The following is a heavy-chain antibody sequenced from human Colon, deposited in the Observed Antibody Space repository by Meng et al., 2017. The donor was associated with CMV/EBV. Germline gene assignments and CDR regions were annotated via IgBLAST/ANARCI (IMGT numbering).Heavy chain of an antibody. V-gene: IGHV4-39*07. CDR3: ARDVVPTVGAHYGVDV. CDR2: LYYSGST. D-gene: IGHD1-26*01. CDR1: GGSISSRMHY. Sequence: SETLSLTCIVSGGSISSRMHYWAWIRQPPGKGLEWIGSLYYSGSTYYNKSLEIRVTIAVDTSKNQFSLRLSSVTAADTAVYYCARDVVPTVGAHYGVDVWGQGATVTVSS. J-gene: IGHJ6*02.